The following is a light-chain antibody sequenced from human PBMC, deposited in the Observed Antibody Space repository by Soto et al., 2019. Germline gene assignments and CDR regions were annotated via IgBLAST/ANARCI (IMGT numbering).Light chain of an antibody. CDR1: QSVSSNY. Sequence: EIVLTQSPGTLSLSPGERATLSCRASQSVSSNYLAWYQQKPGQAPRLLIYGASNRATGTPDRFSGSGSGTDFTLTISRLEPEDFAVYHCQQYITAPETFGQGTKV. CDR2: GAS. V-gene: IGKV3-20*01. J-gene: IGKJ1*01. CDR3: QQYITAPET.